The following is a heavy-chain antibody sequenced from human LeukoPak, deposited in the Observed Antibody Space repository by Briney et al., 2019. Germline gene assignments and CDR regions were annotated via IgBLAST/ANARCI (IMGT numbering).Heavy chain of an antibody. CDR2: ISGSGGDT. J-gene: IGHJ4*02. CDR3: AKDLGSVVTPPSLDF. V-gene: IGHV3-23*01. Sequence: PGGSLRLSCVASGFGFSYYDMNWVRQAPGKGLEWVSAISGSGGDTYYADSVKGRFTISRDNSKNTLYLQMSSLRAEDTAVYYCAKDLGSVVTPPSLDFWGQGTLVTVSS. D-gene: IGHD4-23*01. CDR1: GFGFSYYD.